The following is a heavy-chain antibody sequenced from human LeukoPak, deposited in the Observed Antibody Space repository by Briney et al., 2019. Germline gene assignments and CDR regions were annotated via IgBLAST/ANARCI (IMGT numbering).Heavy chain of an antibody. J-gene: IGHJ4*02. Sequence: GGSLRLSCTASGFTFSSYWMHWVRQGTGRGLVWVSLINIDGSRTTYADSVKGRFTISRDNSKNTLYLQMNSLRAEDTALYYCAKGGSGYCSNGICSPRVVAAIDYWGQGILVAVSS. D-gene: IGHD2-8*01. V-gene: IGHV3-74*01. CDR2: INIDGSRT. CDR3: AKGGSGYCSNGICSPRVVAAIDY. CDR1: GFTFSSYW.